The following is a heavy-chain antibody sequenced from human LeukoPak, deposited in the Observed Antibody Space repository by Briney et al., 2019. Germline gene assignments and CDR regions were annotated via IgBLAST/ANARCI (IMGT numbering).Heavy chain of an antibody. CDR2: IYASGGT. D-gene: IGHD3-22*01. CDR3: ARVDIRADHCASSADAFDV. Sequence: PSQTLTLTCRVSGGSISSGGYYWSWIRQHPGKGLEWIGHIYASGGTYYNPSLKSRVIVSVDTSKNQFSLKVSSVTVADTAVYYCARVDIRADHCASSADAFDVWGQGTMVTVSS. V-gene: IGHV4-31*03. J-gene: IGHJ3*01. CDR1: GGSISSGGYY.